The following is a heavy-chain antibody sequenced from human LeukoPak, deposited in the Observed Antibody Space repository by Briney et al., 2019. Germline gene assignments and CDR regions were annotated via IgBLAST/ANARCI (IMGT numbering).Heavy chain of an antibody. J-gene: IGHJ3*02. V-gene: IGHV3-30*18. CDR2: ISYDGSNK. Sequence: GRSLRLSCAVSGFTFSSYGMHWVRQAPGKGLEWVAVISYDGSNKYYADSVKGRFTISRDNSKNTLYLQMNSLRAEDTAVYYCAKSMWGVVVVPAAIPVDAFDIWGQGTMVTVSS. CDR1: GFTFSSYG. D-gene: IGHD2-2*02. CDR3: AKSMWGVVVVPAAIPVDAFDI.